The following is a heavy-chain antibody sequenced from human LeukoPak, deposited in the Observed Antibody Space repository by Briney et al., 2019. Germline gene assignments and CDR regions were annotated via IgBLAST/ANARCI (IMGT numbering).Heavy chain of an antibody. J-gene: IGHJ4*02. D-gene: IGHD3-10*01. Sequence: SETLSLTCTVSGGSISSGGYYWSWIRQHPGTGLEWIGYIYYSGSTYYNPSLKSRVTISVDTSKNQFSLKLSSVTAADTAVYYCARDGYYGSGSYQWGQGTLVTVSS. CDR1: GGSISSGGYY. CDR3: ARDGYYGSGSYQ. V-gene: IGHV4-31*03. CDR2: IYYSGST.